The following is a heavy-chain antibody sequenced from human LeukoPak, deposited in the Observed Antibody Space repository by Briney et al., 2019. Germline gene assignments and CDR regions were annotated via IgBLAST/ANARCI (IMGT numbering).Heavy chain of an antibody. CDR3: ARGEDKVATVTGY. J-gene: IGHJ4*02. D-gene: IGHD5-12*01. V-gene: IGHV3-7*01. CDR2: IKQDGSEK. Sequence: PGGSLRLSCAASGFTFSSYWMSWVRQAPGKGLEWVANIKQDGSEKYYVDSVKGRFTISRDNAKNSLYLQMNSLSAEDTAVYYCARGEDKVATVTGYWGQGTLVTVSS. CDR1: GFTFSSYW.